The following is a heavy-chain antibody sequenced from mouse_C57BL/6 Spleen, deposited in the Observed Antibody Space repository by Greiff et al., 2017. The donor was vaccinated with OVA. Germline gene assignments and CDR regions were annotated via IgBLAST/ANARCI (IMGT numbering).Heavy chain of an antibody. CDR3: TVYYYGSSSYWYFDV. CDR1: GFTFSNYW. D-gene: IGHD1-1*01. J-gene: IGHJ1*03. CDR2: IRLKSDNYAT. V-gene: IGHV6-3*01. Sequence: EVQVVESGGGLVQPGGSMKLSCVASGFTFSNYWMNWVRQSPEKGLEWVAQIRLKSDNYATHYAESVKGRFTISRDDSKSSVYLQMNNLRAEDTGIYYCTVYYYGSSSYWYFDVWGTGTTVTVSS.